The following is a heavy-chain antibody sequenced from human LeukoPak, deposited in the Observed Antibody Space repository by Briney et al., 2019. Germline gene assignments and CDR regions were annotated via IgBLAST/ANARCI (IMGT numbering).Heavy chain of an antibody. CDR3: ARAGSITIFGVVISRDYFDY. V-gene: IGHV5-51*01. CDR2: IYPGDSDT. D-gene: IGHD3-3*01. J-gene: IGHJ4*02. Sequence: GESLQISCKGSGYSFTSYWIGWVRQMPGKGLEWMGIIYPGDSDTRYSPSFQGQVTISADKSISTAYLQWSSLKASDTAMYYCARAGSITIFGVVISRDYFDYWGQGTLVTVSS. CDR1: GYSFTSYW.